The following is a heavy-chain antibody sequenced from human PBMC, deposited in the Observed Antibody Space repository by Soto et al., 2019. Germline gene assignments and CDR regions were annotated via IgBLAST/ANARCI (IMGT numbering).Heavy chain of an antibody. Sequence: SLRLSCEACGFTFTNYSMTRVRQAPGKEMKWVANIKGDGSEKYYGDSVKGRFTISRDNAKNSLYLQMNSLRAEDTAVYYCARDSGKHYYYDSSAYPYDAFDIWAQGTMVTVSS. CDR1: GFTFTNYS. D-gene: IGHD3-22*01. CDR2: IKGDGSEK. CDR3: ARDSGKHYYYDSSAYPYDAFDI. V-gene: IGHV3-7*01. J-gene: IGHJ3*02.